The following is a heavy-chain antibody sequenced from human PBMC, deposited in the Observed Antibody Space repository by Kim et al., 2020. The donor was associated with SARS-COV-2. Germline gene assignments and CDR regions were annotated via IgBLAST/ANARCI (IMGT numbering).Heavy chain of an antibody. J-gene: IGHJ6*02. CDR2: GRT. CDR3: ARGADYAMGV. V-gene: IGHV1-46*01. Sequence: GRTDSEQNIQGRVTMTRDTSTGTFYMELSSLRSEDTAVYYCARGADYAMGVWGQGTTVTVSS.